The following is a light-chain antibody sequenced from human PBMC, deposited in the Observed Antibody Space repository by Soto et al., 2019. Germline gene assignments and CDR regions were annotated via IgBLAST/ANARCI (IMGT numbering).Light chain of an antibody. J-gene: IGKJ1*01. CDR2: WAS. CDR3: QQYYSIPRT. Sequence: DIVMTQSPDSLPVSLGERATINCKSSQSVLYSSNNKNYLAWYQQKPGQPPKLLIYWASTRESGVPDRFSGSGSGTDFTLTISSLQAEDVAVYYCQQYYSIPRTFGQGTKVDIK. V-gene: IGKV4-1*01. CDR1: QSVLYSSNNKNY.